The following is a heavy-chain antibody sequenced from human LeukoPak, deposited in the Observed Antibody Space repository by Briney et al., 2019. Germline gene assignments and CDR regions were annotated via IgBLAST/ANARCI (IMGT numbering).Heavy chain of an antibody. J-gene: IGHJ5*02. Sequence: GGSLRLSCAAPGITFSTALMSWFRQAPGKGLEWVGRIKSKIGGATADYAAPVKDRFIISRDDSKNTLYLQMNSLKTEDTAVYYCATDRAWFDPWGQGTLVTVSS. V-gene: IGHV3-15*01. CDR3: ATDRAWFDP. D-gene: IGHD3-10*01. CDR1: GITFSTAL. CDR2: IKSKIGGATA.